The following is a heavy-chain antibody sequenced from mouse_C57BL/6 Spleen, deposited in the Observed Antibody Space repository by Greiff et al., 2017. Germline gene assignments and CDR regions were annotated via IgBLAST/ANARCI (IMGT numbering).Heavy chain of an antibody. CDR3: ASADDSAWFAY. CDR2: IDPEDGDT. D-gene: IGHD2-13*01. J-gene: IGHJ3*01. CDR1: GFNIKDYY. Sequence: EVQLQQSGAELVKPGASVKLSCTASGFNIKDYYMHWVKQRTEQGLEWIGRIDPEDGDTKYAPKFQGKATITADTSSNTAYLQLSSLTSEDTAVYYCASADDSAWFAYWGQGTLVTVSA. V-gene: IGHV14-2*01.